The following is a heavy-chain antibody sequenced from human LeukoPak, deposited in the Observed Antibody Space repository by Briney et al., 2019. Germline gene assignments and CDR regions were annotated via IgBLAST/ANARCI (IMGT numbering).Heavy chain of an antibody. V-gene: IGHV4-59*08. D-gene: IGHD6-13*01. CDR1: GGSISSYY. CDR3: ARHPLGSAAGSDY. Sequence: PSETLSLTCTVSGGSISSYYWSWIRQPPGKGLEWIGYIYYSGSTNYNPSLKSRVTISVDTSKNQFSLKLSSVTAADTAVYYCARHPLGSAAGSDYWGQGTLVTVSS. J-gene: IGHJ4*02. CDR2: IYYSGST.